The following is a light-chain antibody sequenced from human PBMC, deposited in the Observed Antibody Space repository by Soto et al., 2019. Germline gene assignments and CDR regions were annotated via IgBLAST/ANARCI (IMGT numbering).Light chain of an antibody. J-gene: IGLJ2*01. Sequence: QSALTQPASVSGSPGQSITISCTGTSSDVGGYNYVSWYQQHPGRAPKLMMYDVSHRPSGVSNRFSGSKSGNTASLTISGLQAEDEADYYCSSYTSTSTPDVVFGVGTKLTFL. CDR1: SSDVGGYNY. CDR3: SSYTSTSTPDVV. CDR2: DVS. V-gene: IGLV2-14*01.